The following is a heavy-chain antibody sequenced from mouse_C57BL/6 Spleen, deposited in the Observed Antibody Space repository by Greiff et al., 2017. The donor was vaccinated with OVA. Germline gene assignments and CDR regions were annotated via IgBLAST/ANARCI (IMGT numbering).Heavy chain of an antibody. CDR3: TRNSPHYYGSSYEDYFDY. CDR2: IDPETGGT. J-gene: IGHJ2*01. Sequence: VQLQQSGAELVRPGASVTLSCKASGYTFTDYEMHWVKQTPVHGLEWIGAIDPETGGTAYNQKFKGKAILTADKSSSTAYMELRSLTSEDSAVYYCTRNSPHYYGSSYEDYFDYWGQGTTLTVSS. CDR1: GYTFTDYE. V-gene: IGHV1-15*01. D-gene: IGHD1-1*01.